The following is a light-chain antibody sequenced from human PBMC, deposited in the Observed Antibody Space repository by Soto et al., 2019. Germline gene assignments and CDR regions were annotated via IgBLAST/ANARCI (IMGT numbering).Light chain of an antibody. CDR1: QDISNW. CDR3: QHYNSYPAT. J-gene: IGKJ1*01. CDR2: DAS. Sequence: DIQMDQSPSTLSASVEDRVAITCRASQDISNWLAWYQQKPGKAPKLLIYDASSLESVVPSRFSGSGSGTKFTLTINSLQPDDSATYYCQHYNSYPATFGQGTKVDIK. V-gene: IGKV1-5*01.